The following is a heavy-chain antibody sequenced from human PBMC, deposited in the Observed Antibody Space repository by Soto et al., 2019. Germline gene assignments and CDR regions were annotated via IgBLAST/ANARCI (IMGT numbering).Heavy chain of an antibody. Sequence: EVHLVESGGGLVKPGGSLRLSCAGSGFTFRSYRMTWVRQAPGKGLEWISTISDTGSSIYYGASVKGRFTISRDNAKNSLYLQMNNLRAEDTAVYYCARDPYYASGSSLDYRGQGTLVTVSS. CDR1: GFTFRSYR. CDR2: ISDTGSSI. D-gene: IGHD3-10*01. J-gene: IGHJ4*02. V-gene: IGHV3-21*01. CDR3: ARDPYYASGSSLDY.